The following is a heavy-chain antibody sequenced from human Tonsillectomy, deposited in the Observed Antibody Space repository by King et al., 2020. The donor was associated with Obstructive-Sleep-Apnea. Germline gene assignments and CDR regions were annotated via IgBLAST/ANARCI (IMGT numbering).Heavy chain of an antibody. D-gene: IGHD5-18*01. CDR2: ISGSGGST. CDR1: GFTLSSYA. CDR3: AKGGQSWIQLWSHYFDY. Sequence: VQLVESGGGLVQPGGSLRLSCAASGFTLSSYAMSWVRQAPGKGLEWVSGISGSGGSTYYADSVKGRFTISRDSSKNSLYLQMNSLRAEDTAVYHCAKGGQSWIQLWSHYFDYWGQGTLVTVSS. J-gene: IGHJ4*02. V-gene: IGHV3-23*04.